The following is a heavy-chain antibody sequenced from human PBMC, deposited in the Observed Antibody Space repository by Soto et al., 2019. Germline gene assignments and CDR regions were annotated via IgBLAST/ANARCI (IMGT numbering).Heavy chain of an antibody. V-gene: IGHV4-59*08. CDR3: ARRGFLEWLSWFDP. J-gene: IGHJ5*02. Sequence: SETLSLTCTVSDGSISSYYWSWIRQPPGKGLEWIGYIYYSGSTNYNPSLKSRVTISVDTSKNQFSLKLSSVTAADTAVYYCARRGFLEWLSWFDPWGQGTLATVSS. CDR2: IYYSGST. CDR1: DGSISSYY. D-gene: IGHD3-3*01.